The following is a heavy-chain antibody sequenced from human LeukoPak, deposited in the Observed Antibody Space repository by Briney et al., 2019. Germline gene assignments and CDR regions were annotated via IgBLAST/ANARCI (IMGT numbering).Heavy chain of an antibody. CDR3: ARRSERLRYFDWLSKKPKNAFDI. J-gene: IGHJ3*02. Sequence: ASVKVSCKASGYTFTSYDINWVRQATGQGLEWMGWMNPNSGNTGYAQKFQGRVTITRNTSISTAYMELSSLRSEDTAVYYCARRSERLRYFDWLSKKPKNAFDIWGQGTMVTVSS. D-gene: IGHD3-9*01. V-gene: IGHV1-8*03. CDR2: MNPNSGNT. CDR1: GYTFTSYD.